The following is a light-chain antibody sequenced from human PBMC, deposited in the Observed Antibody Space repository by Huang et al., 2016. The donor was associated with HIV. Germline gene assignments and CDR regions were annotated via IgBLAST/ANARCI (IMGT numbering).Light chain of an antibody. CDR3: QQYYSVPRT. CDR2: WAS. Sequence: DIVMTQSPDSLAVSLGGRATINCSSSQSVLSSSNDKNYLTWYQQKTGQPPKLLIYWASTRESGVPERFSGSGSGTHFTLTIASLQAEDVAVYYCQQYYSVPRTFGQGTKVEIK. CDR1: QSVLSSSNDKNY. J-gene: IGKJ1*01. V-gene: IGKV4-1*01.